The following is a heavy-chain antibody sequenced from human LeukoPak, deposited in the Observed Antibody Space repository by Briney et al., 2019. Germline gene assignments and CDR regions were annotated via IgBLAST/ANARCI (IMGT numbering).Heavy chain of an antibody. Sequence: GESLKISCKGSGYSFTSYWIGWVRQMPGKGLEWMGIIYPGDSDTRYSPSFQGQVTISAAKSISTAYLQWSSLKASDTAMYYCARHLRYCSSTSCYPHAFDIWGQGTMVTVSS. D-gene: IGHD2-2*01. CDR1: GYSFTSYW. CDR2: IYPGDSDT. V-gene: IGHV5-51*01. J-gene: IGHJ3*02. CDR3: ARHLRYCSSTSCYPHAFDI.